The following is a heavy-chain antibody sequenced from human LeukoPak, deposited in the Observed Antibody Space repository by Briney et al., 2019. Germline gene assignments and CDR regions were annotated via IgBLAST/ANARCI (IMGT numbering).Heavy chain of an antibody. CDR2: TYYRSTWYN. V-gene: IGHV6-1*01. J-gene: IGHJ5*02. D-gene: IGHD3-16*01. CDR1: GDSFSSNSVT. Sequence: SQTLSLTCAISGDSFSSNSVTWNWIRQSPSRGLEWLGRTYYRSTWYNDYAVSVRGRITVNPDTSKNPFSLHLNSVTPEDTAVYSCARRLTHYACFDPWGQGIWSPSPQ. CDR3: ARRLTHYACFDP.